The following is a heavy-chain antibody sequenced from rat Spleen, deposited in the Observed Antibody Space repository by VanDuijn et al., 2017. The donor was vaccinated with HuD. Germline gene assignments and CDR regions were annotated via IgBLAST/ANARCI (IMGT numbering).Heavy chain of an antibody. CDR3: TRRHYGYTDYFDY. Sequence: EVQLVESDGGLVQPGRSLKLSCAASGFTFSDCYMAWVRQAPTKGLDWVATITYDGSSTYYRDSVKGRFTISRDNAKSTLYLQMDSLRSEDTATYYCTRRHYGYTDYFDYWGQGVMVTVSS. V-gene: IGHV5-29*01. D-gene: IGHD1-9*01. CDR1: GFTFSDCY. CDR2: ITYDGSST. J-gene: IGHJ2*01.